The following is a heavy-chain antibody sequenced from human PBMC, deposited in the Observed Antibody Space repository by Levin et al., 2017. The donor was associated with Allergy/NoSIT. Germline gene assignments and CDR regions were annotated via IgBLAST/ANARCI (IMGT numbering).Heavy chain of an antibody. J-gene: IGHJ4*02. CDR3: ARGSGYSSGWYGERETHYFDY. Sequence: GASVKVSCAASGFTVSSNYMSWVRQAPGKGLEWVSVIYSGGSTYYADSVKGRFTISRDNSKNTLYLQMNSLRAEDTAVYYCARGSGYSSGWYGERETHYFDYWGQGTLVTVSS. V-gene: IGHV3-53*01. D-gene: IGHD6-19*01. CDR1: GFTVSSNY. CDR2: IYSGGST.